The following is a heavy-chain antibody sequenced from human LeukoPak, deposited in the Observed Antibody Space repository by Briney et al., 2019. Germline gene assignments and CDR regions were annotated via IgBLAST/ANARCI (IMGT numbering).Heavy chain of an antibody. V-gene: IGHV1-8*01. D-gene: IGHD2-8*01. Sequence: ASVKVSCKASGYTFTSYDINWVRQATGQGLEWMGWMNPNSGNTGYAQKFQGRVTMTRNTSISTAYMELSSPRSEDTAVYYCARGVRCTNGVCYHNWFDPWGQGTLVTVSS. CDR3: ARGVRCTNGVCYHNWFDP. J-gene: IGHJ5*02. CDR1: GYTFTSYD. CDR2: MNPNSGNT.